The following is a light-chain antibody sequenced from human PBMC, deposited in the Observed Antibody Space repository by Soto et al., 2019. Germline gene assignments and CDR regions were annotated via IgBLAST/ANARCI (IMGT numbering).Light chain of an antibody. Sequence: DIVLTQSPASLSVSLGGRATINCKSSQSVFYSSSNKNYLAWYQQKPGQPPKLLIYWASTRKSGVPDRFSGSGSGTDFTLTISSLQAEDVAVYYCQQYYGTPFTFGPGTKVDIK. CDR2: WAS. CDR3: QQYYGTPFT. V-gene: IGKV4-1*01. CDR1: QSVFYSSSNKNY. J-gene: IGKJ3*01.